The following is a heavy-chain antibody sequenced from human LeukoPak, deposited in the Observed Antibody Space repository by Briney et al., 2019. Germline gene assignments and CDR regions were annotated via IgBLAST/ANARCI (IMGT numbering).Heavy chain of an antibody. CDR1: GFTFDDYA. J-gene: IGHJ4*02. V-gene: IGHV3-9*01. Sequence: GGSLRLSCAASGFTFDDYAMHWVRQAPGKGLEGVSGISWNSGSIGYADSVKGRFTISRDNAKNSLYLQMNSLRAEDTALYYCAKGRIVGALINWGQGTLVTVSS. CDR2: ISWNSGSI. D-gene: IGHD1-26*01. CDR3: AKGRIVGALIN.